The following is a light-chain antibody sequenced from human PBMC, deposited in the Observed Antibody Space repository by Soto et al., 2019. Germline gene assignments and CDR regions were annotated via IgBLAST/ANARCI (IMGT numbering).Light chain of an antibody. V-gene: IGKV1-12*01. CDR1: QGISNW. Sequence: DIQMTQSPSSVSASVGDTVTITCRASQGISNWLAWYQQNPGRAPKLLIYAASSLQSGVPSRFRGSGSWTDFTLTSTSLQAEDSATYFCQQANSFPYTFGQGTKLEIK. CDR3: QQANSFPYT. J-gene: IGKJ2*01. CDR2: AAS.